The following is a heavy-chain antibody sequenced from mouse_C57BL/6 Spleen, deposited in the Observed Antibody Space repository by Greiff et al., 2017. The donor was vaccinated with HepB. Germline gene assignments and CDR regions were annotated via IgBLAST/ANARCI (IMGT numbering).Heavy chain of an antibody. J-gene: IGHJ1*03. D-gene: IGHD1-1*01. Sequence: EVKVEESGGGLVKPGGSLKLSCAASGFTFSDYGMHWVRQAPEKGLEWVAYISSGSSTIYYADTVKGRFTISRDNAKNTLFLQMTSLRSEDTAMYYCADGSSYWYFDVWGTGTTVTVSS. CDR3: ADGSSYWYFDV. V-gene: IGHV5-17*01. CDR2: ISSGSSTI. CDR1: GFTFSDYG.